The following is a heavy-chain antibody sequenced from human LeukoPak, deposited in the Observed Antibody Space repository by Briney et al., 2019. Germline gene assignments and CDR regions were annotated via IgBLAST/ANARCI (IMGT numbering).Heavy chain of an antibody. CDR3: TTPDYYDSSGQAQGYYYYYYMDV. CDR2: IKSKTDGGTT. D-gene: IGHD3-22*01. CDR1: GFTFSNAW. Sequence: PGGSLRLSCAASGFTFSNAWMSWVRQAPGKGLEWVGRIKSKTDGGTTDYAAPVKGRFTISRDDSKNTLYLQMNSLKTEDAAVYYCTTPDYYDSSGQAQGYYYYYYMDVWGKGTTVTVSS. V-gene: IGHV3-15*01. J-gene: IGHJ6*03.